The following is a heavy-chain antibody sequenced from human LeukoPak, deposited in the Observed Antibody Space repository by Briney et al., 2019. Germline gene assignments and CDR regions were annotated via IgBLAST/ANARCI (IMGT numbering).Heavy chain of an antibody. CDR1: GGTFSSYA. CDR2: IIPIFGTA. CDR3: ATVRLHSSSWYYFDY. Sequence: GASVKVSCKASGGTFSSYAISWVRQAPGQGLEWMGGIIPIFGTANYAQKFQGRVTITADESTSTAYMELSSLRSEDTAVYYCATVRLHSSSWYYFDYWGQGTLVTVSS. J-gene: IGHJ4*02. V-gene: IGHV1-69*13. D-gene: IGHD6-13*01.